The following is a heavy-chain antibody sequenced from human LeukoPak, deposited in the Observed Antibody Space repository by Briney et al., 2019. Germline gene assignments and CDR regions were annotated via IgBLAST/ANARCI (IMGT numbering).Heavy chain of an antibody. J-gene: IGHJ4*02. CDR2: IRYDGRNK. CDR3: ARGHSSSWMSEIDY. V-gene: IGHV3-30*02. D-gene: IGHD6-13*01. Sequence: GGSLRLSCAASGFTFSNYGMHWVRQAPGKGLEWVGFIRYDGRNKYYADFVKGRFTISRDNAKNSLYLQMNSLRAEDTAVYYCARGHSSSWMSEIDYWGQGTLVTVSS. CDR1: GFTFSNYG.